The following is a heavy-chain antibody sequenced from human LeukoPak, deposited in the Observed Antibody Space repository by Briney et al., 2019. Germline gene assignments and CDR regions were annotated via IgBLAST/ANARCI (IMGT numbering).Heavy chain of an antibody. V-gene: IGHV1-3*01. D-gene: IGHD2-21*01. J-gene: IGHJ3*02. CDR3: ASLFPGGPDAFDI. Sequence: GASVKVSCKASGYTFTGYYMHWVRQAPGQRLEWMGWINAGNGNTKYSQKFQGRVTITRDTSASTAYMELSSLRSEDTAVYYCASLFPGGPDAFDIWGQGTMVTVSS. CDR2: INAGNGNT. CDR1: GYTFTGYY.